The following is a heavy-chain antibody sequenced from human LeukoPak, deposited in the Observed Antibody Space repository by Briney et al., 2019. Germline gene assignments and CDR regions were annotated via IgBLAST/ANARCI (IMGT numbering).Heavy chain of an antibody. D-gene: IGHD3-10*01. J-gene: IGHJ4*02. CDR1: GYTFINHD. Sequence: ASVKVSCKGYGYTFINHDIDWVRQAAGQGLEWMGWMNSNSGNTGYAQKFQGRVTFTRDTSISTAYMELYSLTSDDTAVYYCARDYGSGSYFGYWGQGTLVTVSS. CDR3: ARDYGSGSYFGY. V-gene: IGHV1-8*03. CDR2: MNSNSGNT.